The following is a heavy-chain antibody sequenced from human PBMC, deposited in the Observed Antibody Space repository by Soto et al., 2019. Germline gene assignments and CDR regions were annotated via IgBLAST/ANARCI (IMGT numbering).Heavy chain of an antibody. Sequence: QVQLVESGGGVVQPGRSLRLSCVASGFTFSSYGMHWVRQAPGKGLEWVAVTSHDGNNNYYTDSVKGRFTISRDNSNNTLYLQMNSLRTADTAVYYCAKDAGDGYNYGRVSNYWGQGTLVTVSS. D-gene: IGHD5-18*01. V-gene: IGHV3-30*18. CDR2: TSHDGNNN. J-gene: IGHJ4*02. CDR1: GFTFSSYG. CDR3: AKDAGDGYNYGRVSNY.